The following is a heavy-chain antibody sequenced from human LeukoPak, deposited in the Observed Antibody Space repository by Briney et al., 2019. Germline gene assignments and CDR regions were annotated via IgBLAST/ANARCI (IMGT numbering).Heavy chain of an antibody. V-gene: IGHV1-2*02. CDR3: ARDRGAPDAFDI. J-gene: IGHJ3*02. CDR1: GYTFTAYY. CDR2: LNPNSGVT. Sequence: ASVKVSCKASGYTFTAYYIYWVRQGPRQGLEWMGWLNPNSGVTRYAQKFRGRVTVTRDSSISTAYMELSSLTSDDTAVYYCARDRGAPDAFDIWGQGTLVTVSS. D-gene: IGHD4-17*01.